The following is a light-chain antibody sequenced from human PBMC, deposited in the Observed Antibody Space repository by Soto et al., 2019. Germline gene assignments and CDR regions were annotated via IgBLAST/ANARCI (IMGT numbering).Light chain of an antibody. J-gene: IGKJ1*01. CDR3: QQYLTTPQT. CDR2: WAS. V-gene: IGKV4-1*01. Sequence: DTVMTQSPDSLAVSLGERATINCESSQSVLYSPNNKDYLAWYQQRPGQAPKLLIYWASTRESGVPDRFSGSGSGTDFTLTISSLQAEDVAVYYCQQYLTTPQTFGQGTKVEIK. CDR1: QSVLYSPNNKDY.